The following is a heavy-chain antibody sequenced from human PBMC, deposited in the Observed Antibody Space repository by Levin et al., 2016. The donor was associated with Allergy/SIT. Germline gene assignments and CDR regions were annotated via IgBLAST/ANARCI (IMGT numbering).Heavy chain of an antibody. V-gene: IGHV3-23*01. CDR1: GFTFSSYA. J-gene: IGHJ6*02. D-gene: IGHD2-2*01. CDR2: ISGSGGST. CDR3: AKSGSTSRLYYYGMDV. Sequence: GESLKISCAASGFTFSSYAMSWVRQAPGKGLEWVSAISGSGGSTYYADSVKGRFTISRDNSKNTLYLQMNSLRAEDTAVYYCAKSGSTSRLYYYGMDVWGQGTTVTVSS.